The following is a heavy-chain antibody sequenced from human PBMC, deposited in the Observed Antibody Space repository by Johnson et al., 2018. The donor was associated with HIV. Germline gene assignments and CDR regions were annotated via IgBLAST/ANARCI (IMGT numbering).Heavy chain of an antibody. CDR2: MSSDGSIT. D-gene: IGHD6-19*01. Sequence: QEKLVESGGGVVQPGRSLRLSCAASAFTFSSYAMHWVRQAPGKGLEWVAVMSSDGSITYFADSVKGRFTISRDNSKNTLYLQMNSLRAEDTAVYYCAKERRQSRAFDIWGQGTMVTVSS. V-gene: IGHV3-30*04. CDR1: AFTFSSYA. CDR3: AKERRQSRAFDI. J-gene: IGHJ3*02.